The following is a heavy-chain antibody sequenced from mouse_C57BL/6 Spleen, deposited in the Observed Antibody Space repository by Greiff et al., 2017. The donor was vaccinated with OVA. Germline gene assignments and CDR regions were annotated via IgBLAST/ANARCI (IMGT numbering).Heavy chain of an antibody. J-gene: IGHJ3*01. CDR1: GFTFSSYA. V-gene: IGHV5-4*01. CDR3: ARGNYYGSSSPFAY. D-gene: IGHD1-1*01. CDR2: ISDGGSYT. Sequence: EVQVVESGGGLVKPGGSLKLSCAASGFTFSSYAMSWVRQTPEKRLEWVATISDGGSYTYYPDNVKGRFTISRDNAKNNLYLQMSHLKSEDTAMYYCARGNYYGSSSPFAYWGQGTLVTVSA.